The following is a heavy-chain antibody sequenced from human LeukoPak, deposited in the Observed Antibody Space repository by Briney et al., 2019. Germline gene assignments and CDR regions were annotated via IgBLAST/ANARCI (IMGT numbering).Heavy chain of an antibody. CDR3: ARDIGSAYRNGLYYCFGMDV. Sequence: ASVTVSCKASGYTFTGYYMHWVRQAPGQGLEWVGWINPNRGDTNYAQTVQGRVTITRETAISTAYVEMSRLGSDDTAVYYCARDIGSAYRNGLYYCFGMDVWGQGTTVTVSS. J-gene: IGHJ6*02. V-gene: IGHV1-2*02. CDR2: INPNRGDT. D-gene: IGHD5-18*01. CDR1: GYTFTGYY.